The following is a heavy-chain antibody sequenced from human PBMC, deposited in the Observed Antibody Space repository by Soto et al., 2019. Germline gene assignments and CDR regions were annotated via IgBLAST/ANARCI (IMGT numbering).Heavy chain of an antibody. V-gene: IGHV3-30-3*01. CDR3: ARDGGKYYYGSGSYYPSPYYYYGMDV. CDR1: GFTFSSYA. Sequence: QVQLVESGGGVVQPGRSLRLSCAASGFTFSSYAMHWVRQAPGKGLEWVAVISYDGSNKYYADSVKGRFTISRDNSKNTLYLQMNSLRAKDTAVYYCARDGGKYYYGSGSYYPSPYYYYGMDVWGQGTTVTVSS. J-gene: IGHJ6*02. D-gene: IGHD3-10*01. CDR2: ISYDGSNK.